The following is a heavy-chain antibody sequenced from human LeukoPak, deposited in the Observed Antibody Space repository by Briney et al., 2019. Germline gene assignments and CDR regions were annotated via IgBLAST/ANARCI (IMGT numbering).Heavy chain of an antibody. CDR1: GFTFSSYA. D-gene: IGHD2-2*01. CDR2: ISHDGGTP. Sequence: GGSLRLSCAASGFTFSSYAMSWVRQAPGKGLEWVSAISHDGGTPYYADSVKGRFTISRDSSKFTLYMQMNSLRAEDTAVYYCARVRAGYCTSTSCYTGMDVWGQGTTVTVSS. V-gene: IGHV3-23*01. CDR3: ARVRAGYCTSTSCYTGMDV. J-gene: IGHJ6*02.